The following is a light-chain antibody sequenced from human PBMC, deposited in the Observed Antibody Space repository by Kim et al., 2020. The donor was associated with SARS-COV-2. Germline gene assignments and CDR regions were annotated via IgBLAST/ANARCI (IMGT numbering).Light chain of an antibody. CDR3: QQGSSTPYT. V-gene: IGKV1-39*01. Sequence: DIQMTQSPSSLSASVGDRVTITCRASQSISSYLNWYQQKPGKAPKLLIYAASSLQSGVPSRFSGSGSGTDFTLTISSLQPEDFATYYCQQGSSTPYTFGQGPKLEI. CDR2: AAS. CDR1: QSISSY. J-gene: IGKJ2*01.